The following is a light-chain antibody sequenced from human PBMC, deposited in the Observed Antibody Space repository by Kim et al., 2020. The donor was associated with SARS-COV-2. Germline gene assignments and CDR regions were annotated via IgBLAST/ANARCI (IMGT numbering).Light chain of an antibody. CDR2: GAS. V-gene: IGKV3D-15*03. CDR1: QSVSSN. CDR3: QQYNNWLRT. Sequence: EIVMTQSPATLSVSPGERATLSCRASQSVSSNLAWYQQKPGQAPRLLIYGASIRATGIPARFSGSGSGTEFTLTISILQSEDFAVYYWQQYNNWLRTFGQGTKVDI. J-gene: IGKJ1*01.